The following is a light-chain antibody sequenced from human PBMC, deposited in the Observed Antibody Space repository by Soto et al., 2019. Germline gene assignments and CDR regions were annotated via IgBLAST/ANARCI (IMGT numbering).Light chain of an antibody. CDR2: GAS. CDR3: QQHGTSPIT. V-gene: IGKV3-20*01. CDR1: QTVIHNH. Sequence: EIVLTQSPDTLSLSPGERATLSCRASQTVIHNHLAWHQQKPGQTPRLLVYGASSTAPGIPNRFSGSGSGTDFTITISRLEPEDFAAYYCQQHGTSPITFGQGTRLEIK. J-gene: IGKJ5*01.